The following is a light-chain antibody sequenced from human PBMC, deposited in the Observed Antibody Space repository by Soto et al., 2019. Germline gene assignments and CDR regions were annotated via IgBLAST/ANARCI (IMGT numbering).Light chain of an antibody. V-gene: IGKV3-15*01. J-gene: IGKJ4*01. CDR2: GAS. Sequence: ERVMTQSPATLSVSPGERATLSCRASQSVNSNLAWYQQKPGQAPRLLIYGASTRATGIPARFSGSGSGTEFTLTISSLQSEDIAVYYCQQYNNWPLTFGGGTKVEIK. CDR3: QQYNNWPLT. CDR1: QSVNSN.